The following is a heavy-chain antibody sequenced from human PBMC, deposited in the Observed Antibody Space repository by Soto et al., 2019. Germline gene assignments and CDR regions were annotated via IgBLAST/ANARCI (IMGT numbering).Heavy chain of an antibody. D-gene: IGHD5-12*01. CDR1: GGTFSTYA. CDR3: ASGIPLWLRRLNDGYAG. V-gene: IGHV1-69*12. CDR2: IIPMFGTA. Sequence: QVQLVQSGAEVKKPESSVKVSCKAPGGTFSTYAISWVRQAPGQGLEWMGGIIPMFGTANYAQRFQDRVTITADESTNTVYMELSRRRSEDTAVYSCASGIPLWLRRLNDGYAGWGQGTLVTVSS. J-gene: IGHJ4*02.